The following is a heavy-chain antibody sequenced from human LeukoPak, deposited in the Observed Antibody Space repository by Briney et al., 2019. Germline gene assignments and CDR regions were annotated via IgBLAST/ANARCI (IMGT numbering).Heavy chain of an antibody. CDR2: ISWNSGSI. V-gene: IGHV3-9*01. J-gene: IGHJ6*02. CDR1: GFTFDDYA. D-gene: IGHD4-17*01. CDR3: ATRLTTVTTIKNYYYYGMDV. Sequence: GGSLRLSCAASGFTFDDYAMHWVRQAPGKGLEWVSGISWNSGSIGYADSVKGRFTISRHNSKNTLYLQMNSLRAEDTAVYYCATRLTTVTTIKNYYYYGMDVWGQGTTVTVSS.